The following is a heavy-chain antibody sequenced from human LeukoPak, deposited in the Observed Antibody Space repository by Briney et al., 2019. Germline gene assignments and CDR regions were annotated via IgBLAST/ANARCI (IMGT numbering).Heavy chain of an antibody. J-gene: IGHJ4*02. CDR1: GGSISSGDYY. D-gene: IGHD3-22*01. CDR3: ARSLFTSSGYYTY. Sequence: SQTLSLTCTVSGGSISSGDYYWSWIRQPPGKGLEWIGSIYYSGSTYYNPSLKSRVTISVDTSKNQFSLKLSSVTAADTAVYYCARSLFTSSGYYTYWGQGTLVTVSS. V-gene: IGHV4-39*01. CDR2: IYYSGST.